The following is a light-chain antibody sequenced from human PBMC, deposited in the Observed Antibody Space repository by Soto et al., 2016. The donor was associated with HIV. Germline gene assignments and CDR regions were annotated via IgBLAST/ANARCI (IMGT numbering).Light chain of an antibody. V-gene: IGKV1-33*01. J-gene: IGKJ5*01. CDR2: DAS. Sequence: DIQMTQSPSSLSASVGDRVTITCQASQDIRYALNWYQQKPRKAPKLLISDASNLEAGVSSRFSGSGGGTDYAFTISSLLPEDVATYYCQQHNNLPPTFGQGTRLEIK. CDR3: QQHNNLPPT. CDR1: QDIRYA.